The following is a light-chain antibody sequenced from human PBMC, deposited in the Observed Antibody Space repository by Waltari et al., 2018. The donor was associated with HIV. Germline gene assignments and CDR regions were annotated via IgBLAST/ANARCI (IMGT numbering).Light chain of an antibody. J-gene: IGLJ3*02. V-gene: IGLV3-21*04. CDR2: SND. CDR3: QVWDDSIGPYVV. CDR1: NIEDKT. Sequence: YVLTQPPSVSVAPGEAARISCGGNNIEDKTVHWYQQKPGQAPVLVIYSNDDRPSGIPELFSGSNSQNAATLTSSRGEAGDEADYDCQVWDDSIGPYVVVGGGTKLTVL.